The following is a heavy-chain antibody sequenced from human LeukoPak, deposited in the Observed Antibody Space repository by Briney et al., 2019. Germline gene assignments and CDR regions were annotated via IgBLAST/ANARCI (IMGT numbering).Heavy chain of an antibody. D-gene: IGHD3-22*01. V-gene: IGHV1-3*01. CDR2: INVGNANT. CDR3: ARVPYYYDNNWSDP. Sequence: ASVKASCKASGYTFTTYAIHWVRQAPGQRLEWMGWINVGNANTKYSQKLQGRVTITRDTSASTAYMELSTLRSEDTAVYYCARVPYYYDNNWSDPWGQGTLVTVSS. CDR1: GYTFTTYA. J-gene: IGHJ5*02.